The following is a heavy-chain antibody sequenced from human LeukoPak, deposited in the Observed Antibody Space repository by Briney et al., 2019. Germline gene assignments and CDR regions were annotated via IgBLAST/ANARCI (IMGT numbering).Heavy chain of an antibody. CDR2: ISGYNGNT. D-gene: IGHD6-13*01. Sequence: GASVEVSCKASGHSITSYGISWVRQAPGQGLEWMGWISGYNGNTNYAQKLQGRVTMTTDTSTSTAYMELRSLRSDDTAVYYCARHMAAAGNFDYWGQGTLVTVSS. J-gene: IGHJ4*02. V-gene: IGHV1-18*01. CDR1: GHSITSYG. CDR3: ARHMAAAGNFDY.